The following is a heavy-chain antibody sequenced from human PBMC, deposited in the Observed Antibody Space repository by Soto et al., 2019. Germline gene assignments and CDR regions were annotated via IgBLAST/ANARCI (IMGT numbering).Heavy chain of an antibody. Sequence: QVQLVESGGGVVQPGRSLRLSCAASGFTFSSYGMHWVRQAPGKGLEWVAVISYDGSNKYYAYSVKGRFTISRDNSKNTLYLQMKSLRAEDTAVYYCAKEGGYYGSGSYSVGENYYGMDVWGQGTTVTVSS. V-gene: IGHV3-30*18. CDR1: GFTFSSYG. CDR2: ISYDGSNK. J-gene: IGHJ6*02. D-gene: IGHD3-10*01. CDR3: AKEGGYYGSGSYSVGENYYGMDV.